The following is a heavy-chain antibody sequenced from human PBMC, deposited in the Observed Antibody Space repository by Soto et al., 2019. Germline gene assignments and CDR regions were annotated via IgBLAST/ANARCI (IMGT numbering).Heavy chain of an antibody. J-gene: IGHJ6*02. CDR2: INAGNGNT. Sequence: ASVKVSCKASGYTFTGYAMHWVRQAPGQRLEWMGWINAGNGNTKYSQKFQGRVTITRDTSASTAYMELSSLRSEDTAVYYCARDRGSSGYYYYYYGMDVWGQGTTVTVSS. V-gene: IGHV1-3*01. CDR3: ARDRGSSGYYYYYYGMDV. CDR1: GYTFTGYA. D-gene: IGHD3-22*01.